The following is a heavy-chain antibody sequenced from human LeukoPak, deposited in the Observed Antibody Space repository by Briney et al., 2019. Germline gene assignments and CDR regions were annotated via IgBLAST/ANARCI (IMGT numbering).Heavy chain of an antibody. V-gene: IGHV3-30*09. J-gene: IGHJ4*02. Sequence: GSLRLSCAASGFTFSSYALHWVRQAPGKGLEWVAVISFDGSNKYYADSVKGRFAISRDNSKNTLYLQMNSLRAEDTAVYYCARLPKGSGSSSYFDYWGQGTLVTVSS. CDR2: ISFDGSNK. D-gene: IGHD3-10*01. CDR1: GFTFSSYA. CDR3: ARLPKGSGSSSYFDY.